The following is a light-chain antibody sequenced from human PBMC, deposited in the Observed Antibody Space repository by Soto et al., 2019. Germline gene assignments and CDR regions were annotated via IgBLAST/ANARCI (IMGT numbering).Light chain of an antibody. CDR1: QSVSSY. V-gene: IGKV3-11*01. Sequence: EMVLTQSPATLSLSHGERATLSCRASQSVSSYLAWYQQKPGQAPRLLIYDASNRATGIPARFSGSGSGTDFTLTISSLEPEDFAVYYCQQRSNGPPITFGQGTRLEIK. CDR2: DAS. J-gene: IGKJ5*01. CDR3: QQRSNGPPIT.